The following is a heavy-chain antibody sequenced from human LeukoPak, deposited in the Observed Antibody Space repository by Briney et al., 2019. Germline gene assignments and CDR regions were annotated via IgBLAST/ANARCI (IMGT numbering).Heavy chain of an antibody. CDR3: ARDSSSWYYDY. CDR2: IKSDGSST. CDR1: GFTFSSYW. Sequence: GGSLRLSCAASGFTFSSYWMHWVRQAPGKGLVWVSCIKSDGSSTTYADSVKGRFTFSRDNAKNTLHLQMNSLRAEDTAVYYCARDSSSWYYDYWGQGTLVTVSS. V-gene: IGHV3-74*03. D-gene: IGHD6-13*01. J-gene: IGHJ4*02.